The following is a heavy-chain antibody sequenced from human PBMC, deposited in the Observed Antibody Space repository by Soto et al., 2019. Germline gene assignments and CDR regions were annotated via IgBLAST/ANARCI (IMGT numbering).Heavy chain of an antibody. Sequence: SETLSLTCTVSGGSMNSYYLSWIRQPPGKGLEWIGYIYYSGSTNYNPSLKSRVTISVDTSKNQFSLKLSSVTAADTAVYYCARHHDSWGQGTLVTVSS. CDR1: GGSMNSYY. CDR3: ARHHDS. V-gene: IGHV4-59*08. J-gene: IGHJ4*02. CDR2: IYYSGST.